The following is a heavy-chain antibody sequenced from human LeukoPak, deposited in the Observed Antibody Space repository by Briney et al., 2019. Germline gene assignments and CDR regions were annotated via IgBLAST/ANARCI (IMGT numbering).Heavy chain of an antibody. J-gene: IGHJ4*02. CDR1: GFTFSSYS. V-gene: IGHV3-21*01. CDR3: ARDPTTYGSGSYYYYFGY. Sequence: SGGSLRLSCAASGFTFSSYSMNWVRQAPGKGLEWVSSISSSSSYIYYADSVKGRFNISRDNAKNSLYLQMNSLRAEDTAVYYCARDPTTYGSGSYYYYFGYWGQGTLVTVSS. CDR2: ISSSSSYI. D-gene: IGHD3-10*01.